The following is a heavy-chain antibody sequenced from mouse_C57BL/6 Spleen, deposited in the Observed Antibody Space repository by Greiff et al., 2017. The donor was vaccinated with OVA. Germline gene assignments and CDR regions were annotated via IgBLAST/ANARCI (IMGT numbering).Heavy chain of an antibody. J-gene: IGHJ3*01. CDR3: ARFYYDYDDWFAY. Sequence: EVKLVESGGDLVKPGGSLKLSCAASGFTFSSYGMSWVRPTPDKRLELVATLSSGGSYTSSPDSVKGRFTISRDNATNSLYLQMSSLKSEDTAMYYCARFYYDYDDWFAYWGQGTLVTVSA. CDR1: GFTFSSYG. V-gene: IGHV5-6*01. D-gene: IGHD2-4*01. CDR2: LSSGGSYT.